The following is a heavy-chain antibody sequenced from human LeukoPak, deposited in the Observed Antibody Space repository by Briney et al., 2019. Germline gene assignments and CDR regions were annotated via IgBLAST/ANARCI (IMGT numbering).Heavy chain of an antibody. CDR1: GYTFTNYP. CDR3: ARVGGNYDGLIDH. V-gene: IGHV1-18*01. D-gene: IGHD3-3*01. CDR2: ISAYNGYT. Sequence: ASVKVSCKASGYTFTNYPIGWVRQAPGQGLEWMGWISAYNGYTNYAQSLQGRVTMTTDTSTSTAFMELRSLRSDDTAMYYCARVGGNYDGLIDHWGQGTLVTVSS. J-gene: IGHJ4*02.